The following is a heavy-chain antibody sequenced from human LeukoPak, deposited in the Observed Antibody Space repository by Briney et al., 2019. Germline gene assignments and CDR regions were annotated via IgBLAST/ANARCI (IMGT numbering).Heavy chain of an antibody. Sequence: GGSLRLSCAASGFTFGSYAMSWVRQAPGKGLEWVSAISGSGGSTYYADSVKGRFTISRDNSKNTLYLQMNSLRAEDTAVYYCAKPKSGSYYEGGYFDYWGQGTLVTVSS. V-gene: IGHV3-23*01. CDR3: AKPKSGSYYEGGYFDY. CDR1: GFTFGSYA. D-gene: IGHD1-26*01. CDR2: ISGSGGST. J-gene: IGHJ4*02.